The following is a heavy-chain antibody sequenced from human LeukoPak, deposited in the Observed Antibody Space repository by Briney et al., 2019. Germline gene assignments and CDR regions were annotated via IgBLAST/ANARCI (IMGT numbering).Heavy chain of an antibody. CDR2: IAYDGSRA. J-gene: IGHJ4*02. D-gene: IGHD1-14*01. Sequence: PGGSLRPSCAGSGFTFGGYGMHWFRQTPGKGLEWVAVIAYDGSRAFYADSVKGRFTISRDNSKNTMSVQMEDLRAEDTAVYYCTRYNNDHFDYWGQGTLVTVSS. V-gene: IGHV3-33*01. CDR1: GFTFGGYG. CDR3: TRYNNDHFDY.